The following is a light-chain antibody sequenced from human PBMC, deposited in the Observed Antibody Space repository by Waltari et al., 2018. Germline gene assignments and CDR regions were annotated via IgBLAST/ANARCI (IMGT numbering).Light chain of an antibody. CDR3: CSYAGSSTV. J-gene: IGLJ2*01. V-gene: IGLV2-23*02. Sequence: QSALTQPASVSGSPGKSITISCTGTSSDVGSYNLVSWYQQHPGNAPKLMIYEVSKRPSVVSNRFSGSKSGNTASLTISGLQAEDEADYYCCSYAGSSTVFGGGTKLTVL. CDR1: SSDVGSYNL. CDR2: EVS.